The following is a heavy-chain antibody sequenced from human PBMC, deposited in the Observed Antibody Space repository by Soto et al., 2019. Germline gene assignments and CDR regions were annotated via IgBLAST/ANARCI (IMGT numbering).Heavy chain of an antibody. CDR2: IIPIFGTA. Sequence: GASVKVSCKASGGTFSSYAISWVRQAPGQGLEWMGGIIPIFGTANYAQKFQGRVTITADESTSTAYMELSSLRSEDTAVYYCARGGRASSYYDFWSGYYWYYFDYWGRGTLGTVSS. CDR3: ARGGRASSYYDFWSGYYWYYFDY. J-gene: IGHJ4*02. CDR1: GGTFSSYA. V-gene: IGHV1-69*13. D-gene: IGHD3-3*01.